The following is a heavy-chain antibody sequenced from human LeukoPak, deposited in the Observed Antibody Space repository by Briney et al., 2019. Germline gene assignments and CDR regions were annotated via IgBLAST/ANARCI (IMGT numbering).Heavy chain of an antibody. CDR2: INPNSGDT. V-gene: IGHV1-2*02. Sequence: ASVKVSCKASGYTFTGYYMHWVRQAPGQGLEWMGWINPNSGDTNYAQKFQGRVTVTRDTYISTAYMELSWLSTDDTAVYYCARVGSSGWYVHPTLDYWGQGTLVTVSS. D-gene: IGHD6-19*01. CDR3: ARVGSSGWYVHPTLDY. CDR1: GYTFTGYY. J-gene: IGHJ4*02.